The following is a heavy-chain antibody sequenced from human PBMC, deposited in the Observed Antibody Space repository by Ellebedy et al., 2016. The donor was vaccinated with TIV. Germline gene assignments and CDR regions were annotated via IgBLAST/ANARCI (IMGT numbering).Heavy chain of an antibody. Sequence: SETLSLXXTVSGGSINSSSYCWGWIRHYYSGSTDYNPSLRSRVTISVDTSKNQFSLNLRSVTAADTAVYYCARHKLYGDQTPTDYWGPGTLVTVSS. CDR1: GGSINSSSYC. CDR2: YYSGST. CDR3: ARHKLYGDQTPTDY. D-gene: IGHD4-17*01. V-gene: IGHV4-39*07. J-gene: IGHJ4*02.